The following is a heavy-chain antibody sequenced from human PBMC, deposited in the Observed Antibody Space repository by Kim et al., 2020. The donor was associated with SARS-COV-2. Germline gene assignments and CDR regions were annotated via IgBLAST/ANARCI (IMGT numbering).Heavy chain of an antibody. CDR3: ANHAAAGLD. CDR2: ISSSDNTT. V-gene: IGHV3-23*01. J-gene: IGHJ1*01. Sequence: GGSLRLSCAASGFTVSSNYMSWLRQAPGKGLEWVSDISSSDNTTYSESAKSSRSTFSGNNNKNPYFLHISRIVAEAAAFYCAANHAAAGLDWGQ. CDR1: GFTVSSNY. D-gene: IGHD2-2*01.